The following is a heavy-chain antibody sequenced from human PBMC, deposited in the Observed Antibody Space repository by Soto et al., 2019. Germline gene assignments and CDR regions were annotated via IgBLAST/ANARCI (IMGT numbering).Heavy chain of an antibody. Sequence: QVQLQQWGAGLLKPSETLSLTCAVYGGSFSGYYWSWIRQPPGKGLEWIGEINHSGSTNYNPSLTSRVTISVDTSKNQFSLKLSSVTAADTAVYYCARGQRSHYYYYYMDVWGKGTTVTVSS. V-gene: IGHV4-34*01. J-gene: IGHJ6*03. CDR2: INHSGST. CDR3: ARGQRSHYYYYYMDV. CDR1: GGSFSGYY.